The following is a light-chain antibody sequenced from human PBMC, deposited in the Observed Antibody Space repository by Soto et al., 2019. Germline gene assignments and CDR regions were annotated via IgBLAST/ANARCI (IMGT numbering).Light chain of an antibody. CDR2: WAS. CDR1: QTLLYFATNLNY. Sequence: DSFMTQSHCSLPVPLGERATTNCKSRQTLLYFATNLNYLAWYQQKPGQPPRLLIYWASSRESGVPSRFSGSGSGTDFTLTISSLQADDVAAYYCQQYINYPWTFGQGTKVDIK. CDR3: QQYINYPWT. J-gene: IGKJ1*01. V-gene: IGKV4-1*01.